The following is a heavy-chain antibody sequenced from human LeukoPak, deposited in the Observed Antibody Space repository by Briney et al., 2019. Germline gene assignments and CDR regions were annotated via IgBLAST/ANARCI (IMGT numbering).Heavy chain of an antibody. Sequence: GGSLRLSCAASGFTFSDYAMHWVRQAPGKGLEWVAVISYDGSNKYYADSVKGRFTISRDNSKNTLYLQMNSLRAEDTAVYYCARDTYYDSSGYYDNWFDPWGQGTLVTVSS. V-gene: IGHV3-30-3*01. CDR3: ARDTYYDSSGYYDNWFDP. D-gene: IGHD3-22*01. CDR2: ISYDGSNK. CDR1: GFTFSDYA. J-gene: IGHJ5*02.